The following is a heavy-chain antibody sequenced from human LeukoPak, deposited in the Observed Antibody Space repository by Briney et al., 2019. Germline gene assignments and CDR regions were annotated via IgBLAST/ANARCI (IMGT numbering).Heavy chain of an antibody. CDR3: ASMTTVTTLWAY. V-gene: IGHV3-66*01. CDR1: GSTVSSNY. CDR2: IYSGGST. Sequence: GGSLRLSCAASGSTVSSNYMSWVRQAPGKGLEWVSVIYSGGSTYYADSVKGRFTISRDNSKNTLYLQMNSLRAEDTAVYYCASMTTVTTLWAYWGQGTLVTVSS. J-gene: IGHJ4*02. D-gene: IGHD4-17*01.